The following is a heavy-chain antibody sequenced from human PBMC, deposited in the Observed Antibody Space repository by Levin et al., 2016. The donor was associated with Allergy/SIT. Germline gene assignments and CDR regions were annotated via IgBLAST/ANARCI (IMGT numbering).Heavy chain of an antibody. V-gene: IGHV4-39*02. D-gene: IGHD3/OR15-3a*01. Sequence: SETLSLTCSVSGGSISSSDYYWAWLRQPPGKGWSGLRVSISRGNTYYNPSLRGRVTISIDTSNNHFSLKVGSVTAADTAVYYCARGGDFWTVSEPKNWFDPWGQGTLVTVSS. CDR1: GGSISSSDYY. J-gene: IGHJ5*02. CDR2: SISRGNT. CDR3: ARGGDFWTVSEPKNWFDP.